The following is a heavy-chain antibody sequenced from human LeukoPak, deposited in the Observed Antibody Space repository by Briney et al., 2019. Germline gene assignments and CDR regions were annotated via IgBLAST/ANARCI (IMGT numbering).Heavy chain of an antibody. CDR3: ARDRGYTYGHPLDY. CDR1: GFTFSTYV. CDR2: IWHDGSNK. Sequence: TGGSLRLSYAASGFTFSTYVIHWVRQAPGKGLEWVALIWHDGSNKYYGDSVKDRFTISRDNSKNTLYLQMDSLRDEDTAVYYCARDRGYTYGHPLDYWGQGTLVTVSS. J-gene: IGHJ4*02. D-gene: IGHD5-18*01. V-gene: IGHV3-33*01.